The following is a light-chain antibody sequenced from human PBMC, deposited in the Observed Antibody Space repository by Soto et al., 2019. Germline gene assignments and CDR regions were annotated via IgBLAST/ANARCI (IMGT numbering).Light chain of an antibody. V-gene: IGKV1-12*01. CDR2: AAS. Sequence: GDRVTITCRASQDIDSWLAWYQQEPGKAPKLLIYAASSLQSGVPSRFSGSGSATDFTFTISSLQPEDFATYYCQQGSSFPWTFGQGTKVDIK. CDR3: QQGSSFPWT. J-gene: IGKJ1*01. CDR1: QDIDSW.